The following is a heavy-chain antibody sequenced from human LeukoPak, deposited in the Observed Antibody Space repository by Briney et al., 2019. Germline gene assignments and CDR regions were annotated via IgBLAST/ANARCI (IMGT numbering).Heavy chain of an antibody. J-gene: IGHJ2*01. CDR3: ARDLGYCSSTSCPNGL. V-gene: IGHV3-7*01. CDR1: GFTFSNAW. CDR2: IKQDGSEK. D-gene: IGHD2-2*01. Sequence: PGGSLRLSCAASGFTFSNAWMSWVRQAPGKGLEWVANIKQDGSEKYYVDSVKGRFTISRDNAKNSLYLQMNSLRAEDTAVYYCARDLGYCSSTSCPNGLWGRGTLVTVSS.